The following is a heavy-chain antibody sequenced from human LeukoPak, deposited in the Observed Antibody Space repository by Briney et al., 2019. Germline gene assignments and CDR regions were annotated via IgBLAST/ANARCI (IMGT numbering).Heavy chain of an antibody. D-gene: IGHD3-10*01. J-gene: IGHJ5*02. CDR1: GASISSYY. CDR3: ARVMVRGVSDWFDP. Sequence: SETLSLTCTVAGASISSYYWSWIRQPPGKGLEWIGYIYYSGSTNYNPSPKSRVTISVDTSKNQFSLKLSSVTAADTAVYYCARVMVRGVSDWFDPWGQGTLVTVSS. V-gene: IGHV4-59*01. CDR2: IYYSGST.